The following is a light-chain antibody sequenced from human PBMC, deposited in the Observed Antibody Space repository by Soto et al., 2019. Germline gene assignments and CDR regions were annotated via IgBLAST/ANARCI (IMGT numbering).Light chain of an antibody. J-gene: IGLJ1*01. CDR1: SSDVGGYNY. CDR3: SSYRTSSPFV. V-gene: IGLV2-14*01. Sequence: QSALTQPASVSGSPGQSIAISCTGTSSDVGGYNYVSWYQQLPGKAPKLLIYEVSNRPSGVSHRFSGSKSGNTASLTISGLQAEDAADYYCSSYRTSSPFVFGTGTKLTVL. CDR2: EVS.